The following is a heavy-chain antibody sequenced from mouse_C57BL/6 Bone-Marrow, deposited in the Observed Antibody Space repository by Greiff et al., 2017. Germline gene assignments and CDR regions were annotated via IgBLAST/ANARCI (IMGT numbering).Heavy chain of an antibody. D-gene: IGHD1-1*01. V-gene: IGHV5-6*01. Sequence: DVQLVESGGDLVKPGGSLKLSCAASGFTFSSYGMSLVRQTPDKRLQWVATTSSCGSYTYYPDSVKGRFLISRDKAKNALYLQMSSLKAEDTAMYYWASGYGSSYVWFAYWGQGTLVTVSA. CDR3: ASGYGSSYVWFAY. CDR1: GFTFSSYG. J-gene: IGHJ3*01. CDR2: TSSCGSYT.